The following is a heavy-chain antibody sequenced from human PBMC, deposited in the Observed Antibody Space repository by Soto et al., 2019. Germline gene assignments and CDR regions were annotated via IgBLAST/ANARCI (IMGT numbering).Heavy chain of an antibody. CDR3: ASSEHYDFWSGSYYYYGMDV. CDR2: IWYDGSNK. V-gene: IGHV3-33*01. CDR1: GFTFSSYG. J-gene: IGHJ6*02. Sequence: PGGSLRLSCAASGFTFSSYGMHWVRQAPGKGLEWVAVIWYDGSNKYYADSVKGRFTISRDNSKNTLYLQMNSLRAEDTAVYYCASSEHYDFWSGSYYYYGMDVWGQGTTVTVSS. D-gene: IGHD3-3*01.